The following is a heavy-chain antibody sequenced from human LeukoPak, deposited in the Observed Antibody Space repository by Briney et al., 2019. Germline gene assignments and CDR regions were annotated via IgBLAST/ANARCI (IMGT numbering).Heavy chain of an antibody. CDR2: IYYSRST. Sequence: SETLSLTCTVSGGSISSYYWSWIRQPPGKGLEWIGYIYYSRSTNYNPSLKSRVTISVDTSKNQFSLKLSSVTAADTAVYYCARDDYGDYVYDYWGQGTLVTVSS. D-gene: IGHD4-17*01. J-gene: IGHJ4*02. CDR1: GGSISSYY. CDR3: ARDDYGDYVYDY. V-gene: IGHV4-59*01.